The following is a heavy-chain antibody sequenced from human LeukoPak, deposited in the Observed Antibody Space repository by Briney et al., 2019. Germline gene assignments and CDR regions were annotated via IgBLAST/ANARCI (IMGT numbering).Heavy chain of an antibody. CDR1: GGSFSGYY. Sequence: SETLSLTCAVYGGSFSGYYWSWIRQPPGRGLEWIGEINHSGSTNYNPSLKSRVTISVDTSKNQFSLKLRSVTAAHTAVYYCARAPYGDYDGAFDIWGQGTMVTVSS. CDR2: INHSGST. D-gene: IGHD4-17*01. CDR3: ARAPYGDYDGAFDI. J-gene: IGHJ3*02. V-gene: IGHV4-34*01.